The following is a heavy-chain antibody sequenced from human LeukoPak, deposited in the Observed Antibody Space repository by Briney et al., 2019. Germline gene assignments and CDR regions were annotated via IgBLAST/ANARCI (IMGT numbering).Heavy chain of an antibody. J-gene: IGHJ4*02. CDR3: ANGSGSYVNDY. Sequence: SETLSLTCTVSGGSISSSSYYWGWIRQPPGEGLEWIGSIYYSGSTYYNPSLKSRVTISVDTSKNQFSLKLSSVTAADTAVYYCANGSGSYVNDYWGQGTLVTVSS. D-gene: IGHD3-10*01. V-gene: IGHV4-39*01. CDR2: IYYSGST. CDR1: GGSISSSSYY.